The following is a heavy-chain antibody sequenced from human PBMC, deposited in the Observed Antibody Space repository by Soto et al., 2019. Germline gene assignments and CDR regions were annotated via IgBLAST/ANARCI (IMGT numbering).Heavy chain of an antibody. CDR3: AKYFPRVDIPTTYDFDS. D-gene: IGHD1-1*01. V-gene: IGHV3-23*01. J-gene: IGHJ4*02. CDR1: GFDFSLFA. Sequence: CLRLSCAASGFDFSLFAVSWFRQPRGKGPESVSAISGGIRSTFYPDSVKGRSTTPRDNSNNMVYLQMDNLRVEATAVYYCAKYFPRVDIPTTYDFDSWGEGRLVTVSS. CDR2: ISGGIRST.